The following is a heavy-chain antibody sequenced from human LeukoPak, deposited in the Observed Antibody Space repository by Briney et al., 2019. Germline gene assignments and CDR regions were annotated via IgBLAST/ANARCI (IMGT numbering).Heavy chain of an antibody. CDR1: GYTFTGYY. V-gene: IGHV1-18*04. D-gene: IGHD6-13*01. CDR2: ISAYNGNT. J-gene: IGHJ5*02. CDR3: ARDPGSLAAAGTVDNWFDP. Sequence: ASVKVSCKASGYTFTGYYMHWVRQAPGQGLEWMGWISAYNGNTNYAQKLQGRVTMTTDTSTSTAYMELRSLRSDDTAVYYCARDPGSLAAAGTVDNWFDPWGQGTLVTVSS.